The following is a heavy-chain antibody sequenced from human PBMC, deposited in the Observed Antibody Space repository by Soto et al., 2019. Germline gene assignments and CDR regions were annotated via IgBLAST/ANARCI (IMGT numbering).Heavy chain of an antibody. CDR1: GFTFRSYV. CDR2: TSYDGSNN. V-gene: IGHV3-33*05. J-gene: IGHJ4*02. Sequence: QVQLVESGGGVVQPGTSLRLSCVGSGFTFRSYVIHWVRQAPGKGLEWVALTSYDGSNNFYGDSVKGRFTISRDNSRNTVERQMDSLRLEDTALYYCARWGTTGGLAGWGQGTLVSVSS. CDR3: ARWGTTGGLAG. D-gene: IGHD3-16*01.